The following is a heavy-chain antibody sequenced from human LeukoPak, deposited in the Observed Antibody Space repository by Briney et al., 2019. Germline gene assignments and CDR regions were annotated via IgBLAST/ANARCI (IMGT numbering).Heavy chain of an antibody. Sequence: PGGSLRLSCAASGFSFSTYSMNWVRQAPGKGLEWVSSISSRSSYIYYADSVKGRFTISRDNAKNSPYLQMNSLRAEDTAVYYCARDANYYDSSGYPDAFDIWGQGTMVTVSS. CDR2: ISSRSSYI. V-gene: IGHV3-21*01. CDR1: GFSFSTYS. D-gene: IGHD3-22*01. J-gene: IGHJ3*02. CDR3: ARDANYYDSSGYPDAFDI.